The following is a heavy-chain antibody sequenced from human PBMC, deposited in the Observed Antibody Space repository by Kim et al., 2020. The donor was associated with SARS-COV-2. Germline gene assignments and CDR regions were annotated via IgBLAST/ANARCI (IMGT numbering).Heavy chain of an antibody. CDR3: ARPSGSGGRDGGFFDY. V-gene: IGHV5-51*01. Sequence: GESLKISCKGSGYSFTSYWIGWVRQMPGKGLEWMGIIYPGDSDTRYSPSFQGQVTISADKSISTAYLQWSSLKASDTAMYYCARPSGSGGRDGGFFDYWGQGTLVTVSS. D-gene: IGHD2-15*01. CDR1: GYSFTSYW. CDR2: IYPGDSDT. J-gene: IGHJ4*02.